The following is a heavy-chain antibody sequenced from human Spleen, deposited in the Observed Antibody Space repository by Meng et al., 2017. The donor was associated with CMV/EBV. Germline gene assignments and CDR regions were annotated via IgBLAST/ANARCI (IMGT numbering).Heavy chain of an antibody. CDR2: IWYDGSSK. CDR3: AKSPYNDFWSNWFDP. V-gene: IGHV3-33*03. CDR1: GFTFSSYG. J-gene: IGHJ5*02. Sequence: SGFTFSSYGMHWVRQAPGKGLEWVAVIWYDGSSKYYADSVKGRFTISRDNAKNSLFLQMNSVSADDAAVYYCAKSPYNDFWSNWFDPWGQGTLVTVSS. D-gene: IGHD3-3*01.